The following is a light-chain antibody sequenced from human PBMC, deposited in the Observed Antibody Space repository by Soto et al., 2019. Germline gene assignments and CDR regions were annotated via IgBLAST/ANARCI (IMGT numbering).Light chain of an antibody. CDR1: QSVSSSY. J-gene: IGKJ5*01. V-gene: IGKV3D-20*02. Sequence: EIVLTQSPATLSLSPGERATLSCGASQSVSSSYLAWYQQKPGLAPRLLIYGASSRATGIPDRFSGSGSGTDVTLTISRLEPEDFAVYYCQQRSNWPITFGQGTRLEIK. CDR3: QQRSNWPIT. CDR2: GAS.